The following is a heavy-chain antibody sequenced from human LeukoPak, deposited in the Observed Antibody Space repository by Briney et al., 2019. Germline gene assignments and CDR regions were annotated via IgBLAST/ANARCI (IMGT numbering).Heavy chain of an antibody. CDR1: GYRFTSYW. CDR2: IYPGDSDT. J-gene: IGHJ4*02. D-gene: IGHD6-13*01. V-gene: IGHV5-51*01. CDR3: ARHQLAAAGTLPDY. Sequence: GESLKISCKGSGYRFTSYWIGWVRQMPGKGLGWMGIIYPGDSDTRYSPSFQGQVTISADKSISTAYLQWSSLKASDTAVYYCARHQLAAAGTLPDYWGRGTLVTVSS.